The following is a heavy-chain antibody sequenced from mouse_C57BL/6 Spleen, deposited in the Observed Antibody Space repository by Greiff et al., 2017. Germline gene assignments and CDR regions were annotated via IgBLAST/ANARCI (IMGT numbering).Heavy chain of an antibody. V-gene: IGHV5-17*01. CDR2: ISSGSSTI. CDR3: ARRMFYWYFDV. CDR1: GFTFSDYG. J-gene: IGHJ1*03. Sequence: EVKLMESGGGLVKPGGSLKLSCAASGFTFSDYGMHWVRQAPEKGLEWVAYISSGSSTIYYADTVKGRFTISRDNAKNTLFLQMTSLRAEDTAMYYCARRMFYWYFDVWGTGTTVTVSS.